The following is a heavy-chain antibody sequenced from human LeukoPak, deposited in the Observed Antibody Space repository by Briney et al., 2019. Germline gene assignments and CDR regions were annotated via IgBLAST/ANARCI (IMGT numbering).Heavy chain of an antibody. Sequence: ASVKVSCKASGYTFTSYYMHWVRQAPGQGLEWMGIINPSGGSTSYAQKFQGRVTMTRDTSTSTVYMELSSLRSEDTAVYYCARDLGTGWLQSLPGFDYWGQGTLVTVSS. D-gene: IGHD5-24*01. CDR2: INPSGGST. CDR1: GYTFTSYY. V-gene: IGHV1-46*01. CDR3: ARDLGTGWLQSLPGFDY. J-gene: IGHJ4*02.